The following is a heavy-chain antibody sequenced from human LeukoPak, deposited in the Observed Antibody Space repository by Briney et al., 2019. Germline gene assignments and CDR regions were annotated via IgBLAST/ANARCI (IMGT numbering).Heavy chain of an antibody. V-gene: IGHV3-23*01. D-gene: IGHD1-26*01. Sequence: GGSLRLSCAASGFTVSSNYMSWVRQAPGKGLEWVSAISRSGGSTYYADSVKGRFTISRDNSKNTLYLQMNSLRTEDTAVYYCAKSGSHNAFDTWGQGTMVTVSS. J-gene: IGHJ3*02. CDR2: ISRSGGST. CDR3: AKSGSHNAFDT. CDR1: GFTVSSNY.